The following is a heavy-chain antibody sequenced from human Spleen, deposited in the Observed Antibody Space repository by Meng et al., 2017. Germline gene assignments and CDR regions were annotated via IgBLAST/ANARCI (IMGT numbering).Heavy chain of an antibody. Sequence: DVQLVESGGGVVQLGGSLRLSCAASGFTFSSYWMHWVRQAPGKGLVWVSRINSDGSTTTYADSVKGRFTISRDNAKNTMYLQMDSLRAEDTAVYYCAGGVVISQVFDYWGQGALVTVSS. J-gene: IGHJ4*02. CDR2: INSDGSTT. D-gene: IGHD3-3*01. CDR1: GFTFSSYW. V-gene: IGHV3-74*01. CDR3: AGGVVISQVFDY.